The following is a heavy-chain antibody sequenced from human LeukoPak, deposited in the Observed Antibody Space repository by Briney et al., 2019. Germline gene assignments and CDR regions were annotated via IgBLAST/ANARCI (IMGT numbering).Heavy chain of an antibody. CDR3: AKDALYCSGGSCYNDY. CDR1: GFTFSSYA. CDR2: ISGSGGST. J-gene: IGHJ4*02. D-gene: IGHD2-15*01. Sequence: GGSLRLSCAASGFTFSSYAMSCVRQAPGKGLEWVSAISGSGGSTYYADSVKGRFTISRDNSKNTLYLQMNSLRAEDTAVYYCAKDALYCSGGSCYNDYWGQGTLVTVSS. V-gene: IGHV3-23*01.